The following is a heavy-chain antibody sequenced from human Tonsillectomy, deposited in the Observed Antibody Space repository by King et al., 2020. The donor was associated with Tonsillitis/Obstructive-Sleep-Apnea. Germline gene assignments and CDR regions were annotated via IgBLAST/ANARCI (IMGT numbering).Heavy chain of an antibody. D-gene: IGHD3-10*01. CDR1: GFSLSNARMG. CDR2: IFSNDEK. CDR3: ARMGFGMGGSGSRYYYYYYMDV. V-gene: IGHV2-26*01. Sequence: VTLKESGPVLVKPTETLTLTCTVSGFSLSNARMGVSWIRQPPGKALEWLAHIFSNDEKSYSTSLKSRLTISKDTSKSQVVLTMTNMDPVDTATYYCARMGFGMGGSGSRYYYYYYMDVWGKGTTVTVSS. J-gene: IGHJ6*03.